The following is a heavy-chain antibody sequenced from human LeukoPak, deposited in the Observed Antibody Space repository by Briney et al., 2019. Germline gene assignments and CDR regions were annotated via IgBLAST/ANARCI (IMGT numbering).Heavy chain of an antibody. D-gene: IGHD3-10*01. CDR2: INDSGGSS. J-gene: IGHJ4*02. V-gene: IGHV3-23*01. Sequence: GSLRLSCAASGFTFSSYAMNWVRPAPGKGLEWVSTINDSGGSSYYADSVKGRFTMTRDNSEDTLYLHMNSLRAEDTAVYYCAKDSSDFYDSGSDYFDYWGQGSLVTVSS. CDR1: GFTFSSYA. CDR3: AKDSSDFYDSGSDYFDY.